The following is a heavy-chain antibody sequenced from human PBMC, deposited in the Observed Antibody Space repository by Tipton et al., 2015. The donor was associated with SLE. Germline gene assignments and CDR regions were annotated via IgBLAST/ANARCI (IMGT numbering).Heavy chain of an antibody. D-gene: IGHD3-10*01. Sequence: LRLSCAASGFTFSSYAMSWVRQAPGKGLEWVSVIYSGGSSTYYADSVKGRFTISRDNSKNTLYLQMNSLRAEDTAVYYCAKTEMVRGVTTDAFDIWGQGTMVTVSS. CDR2: IYSGGSST. CDR1: GFTFSSYA. CDR3: AKTEMVRGVTTDAFDI. V-gene: IGHV3-23*03. J-gene: IGHJ3*02.